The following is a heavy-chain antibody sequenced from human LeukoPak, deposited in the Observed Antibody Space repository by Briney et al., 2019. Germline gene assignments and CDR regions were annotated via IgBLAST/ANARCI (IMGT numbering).Heavy chain of an antibody. CDR2: IYYSGST. D-gene: IGHD2-15*01. CDR3: ARYCSGGSCYLNY. J-gene: IGHJ4*02. Sequence: PSETLSLTCTVSSYSISSGYYWGWIRQPPGKGLEWIGSIYYSGSTYYNPSLKSRVTISVDTSKNQFSLKLSSVTAADTAVYYCARYCSGGSCYLNYWGQGTLVTVSS. V-gene: IGHV4-38-2*02. CDR1: SYSISSGYY.